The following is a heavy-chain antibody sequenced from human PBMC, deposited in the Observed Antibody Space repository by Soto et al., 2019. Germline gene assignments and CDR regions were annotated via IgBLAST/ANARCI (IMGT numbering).Heavy chain of an antibody. Sequence: GGSLRLSCAASGFTFSSYSMNWVRQAPGRGLEWVSSISSSSSYIYYADPVKGRFPNSGDNAKNPLYLQMNSLRAEDRAVYYCAREQQQLPTRWFDPWGQGTQVTVSS. J-gene: IGHJ5*02. CDR1: GFTFSSYS. CDR3: AREQQQLPTRWFDP. V-gene: IGHV3-21*01. D-gene: IGHD6-13*01. CDR2: ISSSSSYI.